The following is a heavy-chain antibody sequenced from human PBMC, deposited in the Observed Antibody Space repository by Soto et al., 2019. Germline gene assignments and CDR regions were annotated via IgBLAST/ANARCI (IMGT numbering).Heavy chain of an antibody. CDR1: GFTFSSYN. V-gene: IGHV3-21*04. J-gene: IGHJ4*02. Sequence: EGSLRLSCTASGFTFSSYNMNWVRQAPGKWLEWVSCISSGSTYTYYADSVKGRFTVSRDNAKNSLDLQMNSLRAEDTAVYYCAKDREGRSCFDYWGQGTLVNVSS. D-gene: IGHD6-13*01. CDR3: AKDREGRSCFDY. CDR2: ISSGSTYT.